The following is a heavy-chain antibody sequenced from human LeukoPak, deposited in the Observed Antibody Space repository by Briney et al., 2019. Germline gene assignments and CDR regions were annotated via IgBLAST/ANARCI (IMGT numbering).Heavy chain of an antibody. CDR2: ISSSGSTI. CDR1: GFTFSDYY. D-gene: IGHD2-2*02. J-gene: IGHJ4*02. V-gene: IGHV3-11*04. Sequence: GGSLRLSCAASGFTFSDYYMSWIRQAPGNGLEWVSYISSSGSTIYYADSVKGRFTISRDNAKNSLYLQMNSLRAEDTAVYYCARDNGCSSTRCYTHYFDYWGQGTLVTVSS. CDR3: ARDNGCSSTRCYTHYFDY.